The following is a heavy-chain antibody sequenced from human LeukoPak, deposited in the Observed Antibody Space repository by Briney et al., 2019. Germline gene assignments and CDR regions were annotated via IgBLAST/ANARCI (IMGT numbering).Heavy chain of an antibody. CDR1: GFTFSSYG. D-gene: IGHD3-10*01. J-gene: IGHJ4*02. Sequence: PGGTLRLSCAASGFTFSSYGMSWVRQAPGKGLEWVSAISGSGGSTYYADSVKGRFTISRDNSKNTLYLQMNSLRAEDTAVYYCAKDQWPRGAIAPFDYWGQGTLVTVSS. CDR3: AKDQWPRGAIAPFDY. V-gene: IGHV3-23*01. CDR2: ISGSGGST.